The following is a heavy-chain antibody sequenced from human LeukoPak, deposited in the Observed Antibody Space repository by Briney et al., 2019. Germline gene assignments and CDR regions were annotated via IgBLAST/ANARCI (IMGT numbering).Heavy chain of an antibody. Sequence: PGRSLRLSCAASGFTFSSYAMHWVRQAPGKGLEWVAVISYDGSNKYYADSVKGRFTISRDNSKNTLYLQMNSLRAEDTAVYYCAKGRGPRGYSSGKEYLQHWGQGTLVTVSS. CDR1: GFTFSSYA. J-gene: IGHJ1*01. D-gene: IGHD6-19*01. CDR3: AKGRGPRGYSSGKEYLQH. CDR2: ISYDGSNK. V-gene: IGHV3-30-3*01.